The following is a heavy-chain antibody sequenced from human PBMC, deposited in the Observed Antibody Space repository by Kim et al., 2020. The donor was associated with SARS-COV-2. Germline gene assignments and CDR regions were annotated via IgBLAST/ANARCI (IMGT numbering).Heavy chain of an antibody. CDR3: ARVFYKSWRTNAFDI. D-gene: IGHD2-8*01. Sequence: ADSVKGRLTISSDDAKNTLFLQMNSLRAEDTAVYYCARVFYKSWRTNAFDIWGQGTMVTVSS. V-gene: IGHV3-74*01. J-gene: IGHJ3*02.